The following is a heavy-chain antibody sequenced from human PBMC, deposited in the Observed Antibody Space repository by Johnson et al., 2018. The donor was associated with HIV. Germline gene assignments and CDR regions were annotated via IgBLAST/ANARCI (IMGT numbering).Heavy chain of an antibody. J-gene: IGHJ3*02. CDR2: IKQDGSEK. CDR3: ARGIAARVAFHI. CDR1: GLTFSSYW. Sequence: VQLVESGGGLVQPGGSLRLSCAASGLTFSSYWMSWVRQAPGRGLEWVANIKQDGSEKYYVDSLRGRFTISRDNAKNSLYLQMNSLRAEDTAVYYCARGIAARVAFHIWGQGTMVTVSS. V-gene: IGHV3-7*01. D-gene: IGHD6-13*01.